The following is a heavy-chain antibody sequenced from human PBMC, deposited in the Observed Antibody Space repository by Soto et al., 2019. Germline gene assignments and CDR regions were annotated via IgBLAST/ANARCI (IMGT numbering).Heavy chain of an antibody. J-gene: IGHJ4*02. CDR2: ISYDGSNK. V-gene: IGHV3-30*18. Sequence: QVQLVESGGGVVQPGRSLRLSCAASGFTFSSYGMHWVRQAPGKGLERVAVISYDGSNKYYADSVKGRFTISRDNSKHTLYLHMNSLRAEDTAVYYCVKTNLVVVAATDFDYWGQGTLVTVSS. CDR1: GFTFSSYG. D-gene: IGHD2-15*01. CDR3: VKTNLVVVAATDFDY.